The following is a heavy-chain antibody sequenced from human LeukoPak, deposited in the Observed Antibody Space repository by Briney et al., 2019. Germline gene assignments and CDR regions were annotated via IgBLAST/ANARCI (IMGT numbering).Heavy chain of an antibody. J-gene: IGHJ4*02. CDR2: INPNSGDT. V-gene: IGHV1-2*02. CDR3: ARDGSWSSISYSDY. D-gene: IGHD2-2*01. Sequence: ASVKVSCKASGYTFTGYYIHWVRQAPGQGFEWMGWINPNSGDTKYEQRFQGRVTMTRDTSISTAYMELTRLRSDDAAVYFCARDGSWSSISYSDYWGQGTLVTVSS. CDR1: GYTFTGYY.